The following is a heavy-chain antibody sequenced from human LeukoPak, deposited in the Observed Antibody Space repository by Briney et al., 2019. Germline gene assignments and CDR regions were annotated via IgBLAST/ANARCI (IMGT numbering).Heavy chain of an antibody. D-gene: IGHD5-18*01. Sequence: GSLRLSCVASGFTFSSFGMHWVRQGPGKGLEGVADIWHDGRNKNYGDYVKGRFIISRDNYKNSLYVQMDSLRDEDRAVYYCAKGSRYRYCYSYDYWGQGTQVTVSS. CDR3: AKGSRYRYCYSYDY. CDR1: GFTFSSFG. CDR2: IWHDGRNK. J-gene: IGHJ4*02. V-gene: IGHV3-33*06.